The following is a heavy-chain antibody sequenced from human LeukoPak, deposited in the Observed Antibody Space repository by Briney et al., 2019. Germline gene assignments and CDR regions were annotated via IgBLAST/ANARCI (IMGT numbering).Heavy chain of an antibody. Sequence: SETLSPTCAVYGGSFSGYYWSWIRQPPGKGLEWIGEINHSGSTNYNPSLKSRDTISVDTSKNQFSLKLSSVTAADTAVYYCARVRLLGYCSSTSCYNYFDYWGQGTLVTVSS. CDR1: GGSFSGYY. V-gene: IGHV4-34*01. CDR2: INHSGST. CDR3: ARVRLLGYCSSTSCYNYFDY. J-gene: IGHJ4*02. D-gene: IGHD2-2*02.